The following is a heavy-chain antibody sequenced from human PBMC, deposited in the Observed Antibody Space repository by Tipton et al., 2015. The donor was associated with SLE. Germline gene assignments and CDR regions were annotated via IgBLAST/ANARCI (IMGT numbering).Heavy chain of an antibody. Sequence: TLSLTCTVSGGSLRSSSYYWGWIRQPPGKGLEWIGSIYYSGSTYYNPSLKSRVTISVDTSKNQFSLKLSSVTAADTAVYYCARTSGYDSSGPFDYWGQGTLVTVSS. D-gene: IGHD3-22*01. V-gene: IGHV4-39*07. CDR3: ARTSGYDSSGPFDY. CDR2: IYYSGST. CDR1: GGSLRSSSYY. J-gene: IGHJ4*02.